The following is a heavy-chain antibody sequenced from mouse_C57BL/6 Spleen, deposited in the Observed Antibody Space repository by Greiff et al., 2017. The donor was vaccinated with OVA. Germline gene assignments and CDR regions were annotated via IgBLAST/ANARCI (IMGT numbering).Heavy chain of an antibody. Sequence: VQLQESGAELVRPGASVTLSCKASGYTFTDYEMHWVKQTPVHGLEWIGAIDPETGGTAYNQKFKGKAILTADKSSSTAYMELRSLTSEDSAVYCCTRSNGEAWFAYWGQGTLVTVSA. J-gene: IGHJ3*01. V-gene: IGHV1-15*01. CDR2: IDPETGGT. CDR1: GYTFTDYE. CDR3: TRSNGEAWFAY.